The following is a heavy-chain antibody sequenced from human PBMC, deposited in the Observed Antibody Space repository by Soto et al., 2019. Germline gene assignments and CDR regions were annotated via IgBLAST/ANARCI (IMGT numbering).Heavy chain of an antibody. D-gene: IGHD3-22*01. Sequence: PSETLSLTCTVSGGSISSSSYYWGWIRQPPGKGLEWIGSIYYSGSTYYNPSLKSRVTISVDTSKNQFSLKLSSVTAADSAVYYCARLVSYDDSSGYYDYWGQGTLVTVSS. J-gene: IGHJ4*02. V-gene: IGHV4-39*01. CDR1: GGSISSSSYY. CDR3: ARLVSYDDSSGYYDY. CDR2: IYYSGST.